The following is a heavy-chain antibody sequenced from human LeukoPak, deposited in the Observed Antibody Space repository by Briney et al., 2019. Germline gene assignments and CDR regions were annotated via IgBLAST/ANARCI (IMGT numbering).Heavy chain of an antibody. CDR1: GYTFTGYY. V-gene: IGHV1-2*02. Sequence: ASVKVSCKASGYTFTGYYMHWVRQAPGQGLEWMGWINPYSGGTDYAQKFQGRVTMTRDTSISTAYMELSRLRSDDTAVYYCARDNSVGDYAWWFDPWGQGTLVTVSS. J-gene: IGHJ5*02. D-gene: IGHD1-26*01. CDR3: ARDNSVGDYAWWFDP. CDR2: INPYSGGT.